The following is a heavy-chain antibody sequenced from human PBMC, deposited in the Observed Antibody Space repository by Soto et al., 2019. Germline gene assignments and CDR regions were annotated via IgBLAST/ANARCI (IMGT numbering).Heavy chain of an antibody. J-gene: IGHJ5*02. D-gene: IGHD2-15*01. Sequence: ASVKVSCKASGCTFSSYAINWVRQAPGQGLEWMGGIIPIFGTANYAQKFQGRVTITADESTNTAYMELSSLRSDDKAVYYCARGRGRFLRWFPWWFDPWGQGTLVTVSS. CDR2: IIPIFGTA. V-gene: IGHV1-69*13. CDR1: GCTFSSYA. CDR3: ARGRGRFLRWFPWWFDP.